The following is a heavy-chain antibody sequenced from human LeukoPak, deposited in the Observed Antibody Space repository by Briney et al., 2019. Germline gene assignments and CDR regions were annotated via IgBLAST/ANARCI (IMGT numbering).Heavy chain of an antibody. CDR1: GGSIRNYY. CDR3: ARAVPLHYYDSSGYYPRAFDI. J-gene: IGHJ3*02. CDR2: IYYSGST. Sequence: SETLSLTCTVSGGSIRNYYWSWIRQPPGKGLEWIGYIYYSGSTNYNPSLKSRVTISVDTSKNQFSLKLSSVTAADTAVYYCARAVPLHYYDSSGYYPRAFDIWGQGTMVTVSS. D-gene: IGHD3-22*01. V-gene: IGHV4-59*01.